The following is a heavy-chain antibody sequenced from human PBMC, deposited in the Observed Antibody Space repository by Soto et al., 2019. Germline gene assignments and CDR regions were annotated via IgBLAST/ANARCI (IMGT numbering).Heavy chain of an antibody. V-gene: IGHV5-51*01. CDR2: IYPGDSDT. D-gene: IGHD2-2*01. CDR1: GYSFTSYW. CDR3: ARGYCTTTICDPWFDP. J-gene: IGHJ5*02. Sequence: PGESLKISCTGVGYSFTSYWIGWVLHMPGKGLEWMGIIYPGDSDTRYSPSFQGQVTISADKSITTAYLQWSSLKASDTAMYYCARGYCTTTICDPWFDPWGQGTLVTVSS.